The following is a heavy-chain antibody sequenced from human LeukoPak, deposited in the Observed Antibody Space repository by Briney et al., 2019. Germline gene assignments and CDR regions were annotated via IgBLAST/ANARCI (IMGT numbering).Heavy chain of an antibody. J-gene: IGHJ4*02. CDR3: ARDRAIGSGSGSYYRPFDY. Sequence: ASVTVSCKASGYTLTRYGISWVRQAPGQGLEWMGWISGYNGNTNYAQKLQGRVTMTTDTSTSTAYMELRSLRSDDTAVYYCARDRAIGSGSGSYYRPFDYWGQGTLVTVSS. CDR2: ISGYNGNT. CDR1: GYTLTRYG. V-gene: IGHV1-18*01. D-gene: IGHD3-10*01.